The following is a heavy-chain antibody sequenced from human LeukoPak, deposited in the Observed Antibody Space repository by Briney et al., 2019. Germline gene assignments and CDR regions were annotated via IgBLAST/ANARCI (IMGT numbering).Heavy chain of an antibody. CDR2: TYHSGST. CDR3: ARNYYDGSGYYF. Sequence: PSGTLSLTCAVSGGSISSSNWWSWVRQPPGKGLEWIGETYHSGSTNYNPSLKSRVTISVDKSKNQFSLKLSSVTAADAAVYYCARNYYDGSGYYFWGQGTQVTVSS. V-gene: IGHV4-4*02. J-gene: IGHJ4*02. CDR1: GGSISSSNW. D-gene: IGHD3-22*01.